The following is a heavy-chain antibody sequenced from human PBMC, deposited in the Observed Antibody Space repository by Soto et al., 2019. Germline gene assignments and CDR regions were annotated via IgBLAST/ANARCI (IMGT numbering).Heavy chain of an antibody. CDR1: GFIFSDNA. CDR2: ISYDGSNK. CDR3: VKDRVVAGIGEVDY. Sequence: GGSLRLSCAASGFIFSDNAIHWVRQAPGKGLQWLAVISYDGSNKYYADSVRGRFTISRDNSKNTLYLQMNSLRAEDTAVYYCVKDRVVAGIGEVDYWGQGTLVTVSS. D-gene: IGHD6-19*01. V-gene: IGHV3-30-3*01. J-gene: IGHJ4*02.